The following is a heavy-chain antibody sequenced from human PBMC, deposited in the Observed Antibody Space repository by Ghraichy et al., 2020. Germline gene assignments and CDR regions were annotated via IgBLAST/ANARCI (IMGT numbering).Heavy chain of an antibody. D-gene: IGHD3-22*01. CDR2: IYYSGST. CDR1: GGSISSSSYY. V-gene: IGHV4-39*01. Sequence: SETLSLTCTVSGGSISSSSYYWGWIRQPPGKGLEWIGSIYYSGSTYYNPSLKSRVTISVDTSKNQFSLKLSSVTAADTAVYYCASRRITMIVGAFDIWGQGTMVTVSS. J-gene: IGHJ3*02. CDR3: ASRRITMIVGAFDI.